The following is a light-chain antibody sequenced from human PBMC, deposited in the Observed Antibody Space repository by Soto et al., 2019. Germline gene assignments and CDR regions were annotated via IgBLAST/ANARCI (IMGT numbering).Light chain of an antibody. CDR2: DVS. J-gene: IGKJ1*01. Sequence: ELVLARSSAALALPPGERDTLSCRASQNISNYLIWYQQKPGQDTRPLIYDVSNRATDPPARFSGSGSGTEFTLTISSLHSEDFAVYYCQQYYDWPTFGQRTKVE. CDR3: QQYYDWPT. CDR1: QNISNY. V-gene: IGKV3D-15*01.